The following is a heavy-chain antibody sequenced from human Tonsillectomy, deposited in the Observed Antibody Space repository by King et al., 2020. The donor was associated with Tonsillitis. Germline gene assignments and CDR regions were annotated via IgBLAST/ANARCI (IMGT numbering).Heavy chain of an antibody. V-gene: IGHV3-49*04. Sequence: VQLVESGGGLVQPGRSLRLSCTTSGFTFGDYVMNWVRQAPGKGLEWVGFIRPTSYGGTTIYAASVEGRFTISRDDSKSMAYLQMNSLQPEDTAIYYCTRETLQYYYFMDVWGKGTTVTVSS. J-gene: IGHJ6*03. CDR1: GFTFGDYV. CDR3: TRETLQYYYFMDV. D-gene: IGHD4-11*01. CDR2: IRPTSYGGTT.